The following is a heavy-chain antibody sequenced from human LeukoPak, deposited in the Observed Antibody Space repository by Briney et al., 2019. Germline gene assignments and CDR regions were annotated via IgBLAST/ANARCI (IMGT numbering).Heavy chain of an antibody. CDR1: GYTFTGYY. CDR2: INPNSGGT. V-gene: IGHV1-2*02. Sequence: ASVKVSCKASGYTFTGYYMHWVRQAPGQGLEWMGWINPNSGGTNYAQKFQGRVTMTRDTSISTDYMELSRLRSDATAVYYCARVSLFYGDYAHPWFDPWGQGTLVTVSS. D-gene: IGHD4-17*01. CDR3: ARVSLFYGDYAHPWFDP. J-gene: IGHJ5*02.